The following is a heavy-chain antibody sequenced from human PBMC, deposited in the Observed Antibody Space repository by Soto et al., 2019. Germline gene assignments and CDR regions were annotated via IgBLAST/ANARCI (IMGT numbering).Heavy chain of an antibody. Sequence: QVQLVQSGAEEKKPGSSVNVSSKASGGPFSSYTIGWVRQAPGQGLEWMGKIIPIVAITNYAPKFQDRVTITADTSTSTSYMVLSSLRSDDTAVYYCARDELGAFDYWGQGTLVTVSS. V-gene: IGHV1-69*08. D-gene: IGHD3-10*01. CDR1: GGPFSSYT. J-gene: IGHJ4*02. CDR2: IIPIVAIT. CDR3: ARDELGAFDY.